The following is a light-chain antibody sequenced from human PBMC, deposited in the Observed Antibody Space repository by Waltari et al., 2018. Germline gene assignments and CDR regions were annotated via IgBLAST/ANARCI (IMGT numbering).Light chain of an antibody. V-gene: IGKV3-20*01. CDR1: QSVSSDY. CDR3: QHYDRSPLYT. J-gene: IGKJ2*01. Sequence: EIVLTQSPGTLSLSPGDRATLSCRARQSVSSDYLAWYQQKPGQAPRLLIYGAYSRATGIPDRFSGSGSGTDFTLTISRLEPEDSAXYYCQHYDRSPLYTFGQGTKLEIK. CDR2: GAY.